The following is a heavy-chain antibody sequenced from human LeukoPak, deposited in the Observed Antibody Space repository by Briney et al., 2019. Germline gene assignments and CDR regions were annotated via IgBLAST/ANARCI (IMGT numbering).Heavy chain of an antibody. J-gene: IGHJ6*03. CDR3: ARAHNDYYYMDV. CDR2: IYSGGST. CDR1: GVTLRSTY. V-gene: IGHV3-53*01. D-gene: IGHD1-1*01. Sequence: PGGSLRLTCTASGVTLRSTYISWVRQAPGKGLEWVSDIYSGGSTNYAASVKGRFTISTDKSKNTMYLQMNSLSAEDTAVYYCARAHNDYYYMDVWGKGTTVTVSS.